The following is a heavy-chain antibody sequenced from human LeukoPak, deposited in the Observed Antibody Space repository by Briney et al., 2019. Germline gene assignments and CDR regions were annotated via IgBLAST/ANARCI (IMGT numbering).Heavy chain of an antibody. J-gene: IGHJ4*02. CDR3: ARGFGNYDEYFDY. D-gene: IGHD4-11*01. CDR1: GFTFTGYY. V-gene: IGHV1-2*02. CDR2: INSNSGGT. Sequence: VASVKVSCKTSGFTFTGYYVHWVRQAPGQGLEWMGWINSNSGGTNYAQKVHGRVTMTRDTSITTTYMELSRLRSDDTAVYYCARGFGNYDEYFDYWGQGTLVTVSS.